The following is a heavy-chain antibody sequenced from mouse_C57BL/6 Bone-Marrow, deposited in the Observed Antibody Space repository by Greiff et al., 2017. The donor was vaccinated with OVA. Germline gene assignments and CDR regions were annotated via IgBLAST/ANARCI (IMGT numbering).Heavy chain of an antibody. Sequence: QVQLQQSGAELARPGASVKLSCKASGYTFTSYGISWVKQRTGQGLEWIGEIYPSSGNTYYNEKFKGKATLTADKSSSTAYMELRSLTSEDSAVYFCARRRVRYFDVWGTGTTVTVSS. CDR1: GYTFTSYG. V-gene: IGHV1-81*01. CDR2: IYPSSGNT. CDR3: ARRRVRYFDV. J-gene: IGHJ1*03.